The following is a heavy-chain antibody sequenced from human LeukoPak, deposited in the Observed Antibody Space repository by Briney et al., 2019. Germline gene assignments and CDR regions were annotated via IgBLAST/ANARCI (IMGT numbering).Heavy chain of an antibody. CDR1: GYSFSFSW. CDR3: ARRAGEWELLDY. Sequence: GESLKISCKASGYSFSFSWIGWVRQMPGKGLEWMGIIYPGDSDTRYNPFFQGQVTISADKSISTAYLQWSSLKASDTAMYYCARRAGEWELLDYWGQGTLVTVSS. J-gene: IGHJ4*02. V-gene: IGHV5-51*01. CDR2: IYPGDSDT. D-gene: IGHD1-26*01.